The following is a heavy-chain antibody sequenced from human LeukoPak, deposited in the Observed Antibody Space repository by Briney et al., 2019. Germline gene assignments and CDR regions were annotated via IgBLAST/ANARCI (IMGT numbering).Heavy chain of an antibody. V-gene: IGHV3-21*01. Sequence: GGSLRLSRAASGFIFTTYTMNWVRQAPGKGLEWVSSVTHSSTYIFYAGSVKGRFTISRDNAKNSVYLQMSSLRAEDTAVYYCARGNDILTAWGQGTLVTVSS. CDR3: ARGNDILTA. J-gene: IGHJ4*02. CDR2: VTHSSTYI. CDR1: GFIFTTYT. D-gene: IGHD3-9*01.